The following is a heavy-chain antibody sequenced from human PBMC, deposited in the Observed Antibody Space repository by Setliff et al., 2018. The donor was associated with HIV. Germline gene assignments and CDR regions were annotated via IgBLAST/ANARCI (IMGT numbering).Heavy chain of an antibody. CDR1: AGSFSGYY. CDR2: INHSGST. Sequence: SETLSLTCAVYAGSFSGYYWSWIRQPSGKGLEWIGEINHSGSTNYNPSVKSRVTISVDTSKHQFSLKLSSVTAADTAVYYCARGRRNEWELLLLAFDMWGQGTMVTVSS. D-gene: IGHD1-26*01. J-gene: IGHJ3*02. V-gene: IGHV4-34*01. CDR3: ARGRRNEWELLLLAFDM.